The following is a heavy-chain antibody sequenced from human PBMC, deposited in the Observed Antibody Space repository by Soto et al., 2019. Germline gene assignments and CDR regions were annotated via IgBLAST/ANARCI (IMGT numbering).Heavy chain of an antibody. V-gene: IGHV3-9*01. CDR2: ISWNSGSI. CDR3: AKDYHCSSTSCSGGGLDY. CDR1: GFTFDDYA. D-gene: IGHD2-2*01. Sequence: EVQLVESGGGLVQPGRSLRLSCAASGFTFDDYAMHWVRQAPGKGLEWVSGISWNSGSIGYADSVKGRFTISRDNAKNSLYLQMNSLRAEDTALYYCAKDYHCSSTSCSGGGLDYWGQGTLFTVSS. J-gene: IGHJ4*02.